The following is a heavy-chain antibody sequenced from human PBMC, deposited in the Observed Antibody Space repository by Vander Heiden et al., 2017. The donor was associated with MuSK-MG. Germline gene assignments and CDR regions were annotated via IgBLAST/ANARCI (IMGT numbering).Heavy chain of an antibody. J-gene: IGHJ2*01. CDR3: AGCGGYWSFDL. CDR1: GFTFSSHW. V-gene: IGHV3-7*01. CDR2: IKQDGSEK. D-gene: IGHD3-16*01. Sequence: EVQLVESGGGLVQPGGSLRLSCAASGFTFSSHWMSWVRQAPGKGLEWMANIKQDGSEKDYVDSVKGRFTISRDNAKNSLYLQMNSLRAEDTAVYYCAGCGGYWSFDLWGLGTLVTVSS.